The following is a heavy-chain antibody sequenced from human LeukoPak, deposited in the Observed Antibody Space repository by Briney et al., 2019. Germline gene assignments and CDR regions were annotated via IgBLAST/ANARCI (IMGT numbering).Heavy chain of an antibody. CDR1: GDSVTSSY. Sequence: SETLSLTCSVSGDSVTSSYLSWIRQPPGKGLEWIGYISYTADSNYNPSLKSRVTISTDTSKNQSSLTLSSVTATDTAVYYCATSSHSGSYRAHWGQGTLVTVSS. CDR2: ISYTADS. V-gene: IGHV4-59*08. CDR3: ATSSHSGSYRAH. D-gene: IGHD3-10*01. J-gene: IGHJ4*02.